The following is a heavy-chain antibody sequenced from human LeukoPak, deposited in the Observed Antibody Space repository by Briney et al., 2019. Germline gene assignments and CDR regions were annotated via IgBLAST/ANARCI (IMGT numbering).Heavy chain of an antibody. J-gene: IGHJ4*02. Sequence: ASVTVSCKASGYTFTGYYMHWVRQAPGQGLEWMGWINPNSGGTNYAQKFQGRVTMTRDTSISTAYMELSRLRSDDTAVYYCARGKYSSSWYGSYFDYWGQGTLVTVSS. V-gene: IGHV1-2*02. CDR3: ARGKYSSSWYGSYFDY. D-gene: IGHD6-13*01. CDR2: INPNSGGT. CDR1: GYTFTGYY.